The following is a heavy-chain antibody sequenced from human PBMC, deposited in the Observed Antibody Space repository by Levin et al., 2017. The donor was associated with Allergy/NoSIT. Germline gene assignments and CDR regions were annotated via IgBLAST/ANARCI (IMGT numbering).Heavy chain of an antibody. CDR1: GYSISSGYY. CDR3: ARVAWFGEKYFEN. Sequence: SQTLSLTCAVSGYSISSGYYWGWIRQPPGKGLEWIGSIYHSGSTYYNPSLKSRVTISVDTSKNQFSLKLSSVTAADTAFYYCARVAWFGEKYFENWGQGTLVTVSS. J-gene: IGHJ1*01. V-gene: IGHV4-38-2*01. CDR2: IYHSGST. D-gene: IGHD3-10*01.